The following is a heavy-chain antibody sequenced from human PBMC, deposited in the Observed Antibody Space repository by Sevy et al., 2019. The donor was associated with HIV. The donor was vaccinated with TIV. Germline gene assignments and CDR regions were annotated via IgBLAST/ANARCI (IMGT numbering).Heavy chain of an antibody. J-gene: IGHJ6*02. CDR1: GYTFTSYG. D-gene: IGHD3-10*01. CDR2: ISAYNGNT. Sequence: ASVKVSCKASGYTFTSYGISWVRQAPGQGLEWMGWISAYNGNTNYEQKLQGRVTMTTDTSTSTAYMELRSLRSDDTAVYYCARARWFGAIEDLYYYYGMDVWGQVTTVTVSS. V-gene: IGHV1-18*01. CDR3: ARARWFGAIEDLYYYYGMDV.